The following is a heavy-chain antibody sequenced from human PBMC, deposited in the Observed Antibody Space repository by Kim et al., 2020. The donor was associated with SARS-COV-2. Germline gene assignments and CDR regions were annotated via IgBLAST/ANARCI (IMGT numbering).Heavy chain of an antibody. J-gene: IGHJ4*02. D-gene: IGHD5-12*01. CDR2: INGDSVYK. CDR1: GFTFSSFS. CDR3: ARDYRGWSRDY. Sequence: GGSLRLSCVGSGFTFSSFSMNWVRLTPGKGLEWVSSINGDSVYKYYADSVKGRFTVSRDNAKNSLYLQMNSLRVDDTALYFCARDYRGWSRDYWGQGTLVTVSS. V-gene: IGHV3-21*01.